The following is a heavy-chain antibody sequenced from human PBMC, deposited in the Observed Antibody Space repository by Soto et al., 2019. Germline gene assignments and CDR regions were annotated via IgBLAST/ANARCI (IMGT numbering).Heavy chain of an antibody. CDR3: VRAIAAADSA. Sequence: GSLRLSCAASGFTFSSYWMSSVRQAPGKGLEWVANIKQDGSVKYYVDSVKGRFTISRDNAKNSLFLQMNSLRAEDTAVYYCVRAIAAADSAWGQGTLVTVSS. V-gene: IGHV3-7*01. J-gene: IGHJ1*01. CDR2: IKQDGSVK. CDR1: GFTFSSYW. D-gene: IGHD6-13*01.